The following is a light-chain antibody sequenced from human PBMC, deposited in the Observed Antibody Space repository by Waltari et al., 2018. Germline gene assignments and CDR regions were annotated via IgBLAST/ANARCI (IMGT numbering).Light chain of an antibody. CDR1: RNAVRGYNY. J-gene: IGLJ2*01. CDR2: AVS. V-gene: IGLV2-14*03. CDR3: TSYTTTGTLV. Sequence: QSALTHPASVSWSPGQSITISCTGTRNAVRGYNYCPWYQQHPGKAPKLRIYAVSNRPSGISNRFPRSNSGNTASLTVSGLQAELEADYYCTSYTTTGTLVFGGGTKLTVL.